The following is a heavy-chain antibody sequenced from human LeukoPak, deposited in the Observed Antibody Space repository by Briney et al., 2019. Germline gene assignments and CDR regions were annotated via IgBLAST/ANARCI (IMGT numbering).Heavy chain of an antibody. CDR2: MNPNSGNT. D-gene: IGHD6-19*01. Sequence: AASVKVSCKASGYTFTSYDINWVQQATGQGLEWMGWMNPNSGNTGYAQKFQGRVTMTRNTSISTAYMELSSLRSEDTAVYYCAREYSSGWLYYYGMDVWGQGTTVTVSS. J-gene: IGHJ6*02. CDR3: AREYSSGWLYYYGMDV. CDR1: GYTFTSYD. V-gene: IGHV1-8*01.